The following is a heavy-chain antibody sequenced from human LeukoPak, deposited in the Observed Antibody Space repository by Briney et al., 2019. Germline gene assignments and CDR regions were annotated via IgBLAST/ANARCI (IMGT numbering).Heavy chain of an antibody. V-gene: IGHV4-34*01. CDR3: ARGGNYYDSSGYHEGLRTKLDY. CDR2: INHSGST. J-gene: IGHJ4*02. D-gene: IGHD3-22*01. CDR1: GGSFSDYY. Sequence: SETLSLTCAVYGGSFSDYYWSYIRQPPGKGLEWIGEINHSGSTNYNPSLKSRVTISVDTSKNQFSLKLSSVTAADTAVYYCARGGNYYDSSGYHEGLRTKLDYWGQGTLVTVSS.